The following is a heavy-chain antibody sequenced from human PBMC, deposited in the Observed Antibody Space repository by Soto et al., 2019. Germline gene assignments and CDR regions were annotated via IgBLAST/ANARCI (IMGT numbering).Heavy chain of an antibody. D-gene: IGHD3-3*01. CDR1: GFTFSSYS. CDR2: ISGSGGST. V-gene: IGHV3-23*04. CDR3: AKGLRFLEWLLSY. J-gene: IGHJ4*02. Sequence: EVQLVESGGGLVKPGGSLRLSCAASGFTFSSYSMNWVRQAPGKGLEWVSSISGSGGSTYYADSVKGRFTISRDNSKNTLYLQMNSLRAEDTAVYYCAKGLRFLEWLLSYWGQGTLVTVSS.